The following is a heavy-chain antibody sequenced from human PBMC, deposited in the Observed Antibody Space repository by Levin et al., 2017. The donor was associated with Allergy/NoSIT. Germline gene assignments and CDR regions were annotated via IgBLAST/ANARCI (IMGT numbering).Heavy chain of an antibody. CDR3: AKDISGCSGGSCTFPRYFQH. V-gene: IGHV3-9*01. D-gene: IGHD2-15*01. Sequence: PGGSLRLSCAASGFTFDDYAMHWVRQAPGKGLEWVSGISWNSGSIGYADSVKGRFTISRDNAKNSLYLQMNSLRAEDTALYYCAKDISGCSGGSCTFPRYFQHWGQGTLVTVSS. CDR2: ISWNSGSI. CDR1: GFTFDDYA. J-gene: IGHJ1*01.